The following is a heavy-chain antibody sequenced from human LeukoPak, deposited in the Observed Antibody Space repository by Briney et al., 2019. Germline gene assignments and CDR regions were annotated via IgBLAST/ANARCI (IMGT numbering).Heavy chain of an antibody. CDR2: IKQDGSEK. CDR1: GFTFSSYW. CDR3: ARDRRASGWSDYFDY. Sequence: HPGGSLRLSCAASGFTFSSYWMSWVRQAPGKGLEWVANIKQDGSEKYYVDSVKGRFTISRDNAKNSLYLQMSSLRAEDTAVYYCARDRRASGWSDYFDYWGQGTLVTVSS. V-gene: IGHV3-7*01. J-gene: IGHJ4*02. D-gene: IGHD6-19*01.